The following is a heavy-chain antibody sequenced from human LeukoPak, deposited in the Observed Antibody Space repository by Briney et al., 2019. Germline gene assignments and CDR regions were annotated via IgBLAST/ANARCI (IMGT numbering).Heavy chain of an antibody. Sequence: GGSLRLSCAASGFTFSSYEMNWVRQAPGKGLEWVAVISYDGSNKYYADSVKGRFTISRDNSKNTLYLQMNSLRVEDTAVYYCARCTTGRTFGSLREIKRSREIDYWGQGTLVTVSS. J-gene: IGHJ4*02. D-gene: IGHD1-1*01. CDR3: ARCTTGRTFGSLREIKRSREIDY. V-gene: IGHV3-30*04. CDR2: ISYDGSNK. CDR1: GFTFSSYE.